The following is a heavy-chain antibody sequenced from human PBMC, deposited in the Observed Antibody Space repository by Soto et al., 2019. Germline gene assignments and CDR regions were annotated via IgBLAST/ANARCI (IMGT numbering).Heavy chain of an antibody. CDR2: ISPGSRYP. V-gene: IGHV3-11*06. J-gene: IGHJ5*02. CDR3: VRVRGGGLFDP. Sequence: GGSLRLSCAGSGFTFGDSYMSWIRQAPGKGLEWLSYISPGSRYPAYADSVKGRFTISIDNAKRSLYLQMMSLTAEDTAIYYCVRVRGGGLFDPWGQGTMVTVSS. D-gene: IGHD2-15*01. CDR1: GFTFGDSY.